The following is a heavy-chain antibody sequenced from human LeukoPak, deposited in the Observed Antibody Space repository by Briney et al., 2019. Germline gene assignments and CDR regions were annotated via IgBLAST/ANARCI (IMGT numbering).Heavy chain of an antibody. Sequence: ASVTVSCTASGYTFTSYYMHWVRQAPGQGLEWMGIINPSGGSTSYAQKFQGRVTITRDMSTSTVYMELSSLRSEDTAVYYCARDRFLVGAIGGNWFDPWGQGTLVTVSS. CDR3: ARDRFLVGAIGGNWFDP. J-gene: IGHJ5*02. CDR1: GYTFTSYY. V-gene: IGHV1-46*01. CDR2: INPSGGST. D-gene: IGHD1-26*01.